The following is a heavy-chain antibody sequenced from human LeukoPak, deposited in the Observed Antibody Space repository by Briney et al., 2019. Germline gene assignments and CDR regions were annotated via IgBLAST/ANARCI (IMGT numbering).Heavy chain of an antibody. CDR3: AEVPEGQWLVSFDY. CDR2: ISGSGGST. CDR1: GFTFSSYA. D-gene: IGHD6-19*01. Sequence: PGGSLRLSCAASGFTFSSYAMSWVRQAPGKGLEWVSAISGSGGSTYYADSVKGRFTISRDNSKNTLYLQMNSLRAEDTAVYYCAEVPEGQWLVSFDYWGQGTLVTVSS. J-gene: IGHJ4*02. V-gene: IGHV3-23*01.